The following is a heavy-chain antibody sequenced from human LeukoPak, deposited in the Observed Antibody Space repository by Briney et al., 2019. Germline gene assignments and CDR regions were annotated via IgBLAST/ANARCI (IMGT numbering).Heavy chain of an antibody. CDR2: IYSGGGT. CDR3: ARAVGVTAIHNAFDI. D-gene: IGHD2-21*02. J-gene: IGHJ3*02. CDR1: GFTVSSNY. Sequence: GGSLRLSCAASGFTVSSNYMSWVRQAPGKGLEWVSVIYSGGGTDYADSVKGRFTISRDNSKNTLCLQMNSLRAEDTAVYCCARAVGVTAIHNAFDIWGQGTMVTVSS. V-gene: IGHV3-66*02.